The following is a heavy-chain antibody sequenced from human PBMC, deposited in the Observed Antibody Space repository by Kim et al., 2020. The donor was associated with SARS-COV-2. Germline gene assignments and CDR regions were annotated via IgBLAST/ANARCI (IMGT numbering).Heavy chain of an antibody. D-gene: IGHD6-13*01. Sequence: SETLSLTCAVYGGSFSGYYWSWIRQPPGKGLEWIGEINHSGSTNYNPSLKSRVTISVDTSKNQFSLKLSSVTAADTAVYYCARGRGVAAAGSGWFDPWGQGTLVTVSS. CDR3: ARGRGVAAAGSGWFDP. J-gene: IGHJ5*02. V-gene: IGHV4-34*01. CDR2: INHSGST. CDR1: GGSFSGYY.